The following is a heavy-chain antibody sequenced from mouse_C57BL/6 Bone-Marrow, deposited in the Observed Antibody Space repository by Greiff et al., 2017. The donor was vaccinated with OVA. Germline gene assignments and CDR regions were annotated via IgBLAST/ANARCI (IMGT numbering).Heavy chain of an antibody. Sequence: VQLVESGPGLVAPSQSLSITCTVSGFSLTSYGVDWVRQSPGKGLEWLGVIWGVGSTNYNSALISRLSISKDNSKSQVFLKMISLQTDHTAMYYCASLYDYGSSYGYFDVWGTGTTVTVSS. D-gene: IGHD1-1*01. J-gene: IGHJ1*03. V-gene: IGHV2-6*01. CDR1: GFSLTSYG. CDR2: IWGVGST. CDR3: ASLYDYGSSYGYFDV.